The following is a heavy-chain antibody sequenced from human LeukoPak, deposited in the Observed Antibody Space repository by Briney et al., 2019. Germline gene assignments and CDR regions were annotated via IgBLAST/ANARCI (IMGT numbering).Heavy chain of an antibody. Sequence: SGPALVKPTQTLTLTCTFSGFSLSTSEVGVGWIRQPPGKALEWLALIYWDDDKRYSPSLKSRLTITKDTSKNQVVLMMTNMDPVDTATYYCAYKGKVFDYWGQGTLVTVSS. CDR2: IYWDDDK. CDR3: AYKGKVFDY. D-gene: IGHD3-10*01. J-gene: IGHJ4*02. CDR1: GFSLSTSEVG. V-gene: IGHV2-5*02.